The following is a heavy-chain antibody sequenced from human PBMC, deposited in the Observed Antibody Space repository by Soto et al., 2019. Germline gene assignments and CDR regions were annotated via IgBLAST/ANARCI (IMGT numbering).Heavy chain of an antibody. CDR1: GYTFTSYY. CDR3: ARGEDSNSPRHLDD. D-gene: IGHD6-6*01. Sequence: QVQLVQSGAEVKKPGASAKVSCKAFGYTFTSYYMHWVRQAPGQGLEWMGIINPSGGSTSYAQKIQGRFTMTRDTSTSTLYIELSSLRAEDTAVYYCARGEDSNSPRHLDDWGQGTLVSVSS. V-gene: IGHV1-46*01. J-gene: IGHJ4*02. CDR2: INPSGGST.